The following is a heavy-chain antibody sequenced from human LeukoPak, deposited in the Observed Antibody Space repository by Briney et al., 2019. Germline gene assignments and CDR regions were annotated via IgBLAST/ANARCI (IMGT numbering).Heavy chain of an antibody. CDR3: AKVGSSWGFGDY. J-gene: IGHJ4*02. V-gene: IGHV3-23*01. CDR2: ISGNSRTT. Sequence: PGGPLRLSCAASGFTFSNHGMTWVRQAPGEGLEWVSFISGNSRTTYYADSVKGRFTISGGNSENTLYLQMNSLRAEDTAVYYCAKVGSSWGFGDYWGQGTLVTVSS. CDR1: GFTFSNHG. D-gene: IGHD3-10*01.